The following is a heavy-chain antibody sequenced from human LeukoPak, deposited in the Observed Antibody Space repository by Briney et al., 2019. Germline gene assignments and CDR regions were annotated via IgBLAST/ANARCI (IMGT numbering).Heavy chain of an antibody. CDR3: ARDGTPYSRSWYSGEPWFDP. CDR2: IWYDGSNK. Sequence: GGSLRLSCAASGFAFSSYGMHWVRQAPGKGLEWVAVIWYDGSNKYYADSVKGRFTISRDNSKNTLYLQVNSLRAEDTAVYYCARDGTPYSRSWYSGEPWFDPWGQGTLVTVSS. CDR1: GFAFSSYG. V-gene: IGHV3-33*01. J-gene: IGHJ5*02. D-gene: IGHD6-13*01.